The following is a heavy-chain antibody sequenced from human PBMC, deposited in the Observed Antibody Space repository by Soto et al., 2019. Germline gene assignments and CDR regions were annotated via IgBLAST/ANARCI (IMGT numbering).Heavy chain of an antibody. V-gene: IGHV3-21*01. Sequence: GGSLRLSCAVSGFTFSSQTMNWVRQAPGKGLEWVSSVSSSGSYKYYVDSVKGRFTISRDNAKNSLYLQMNSLRAEDTAVYFCASPRGLDDAFDFWGQGTMVTVSS. D-gene: IGHD3-10*01. CDR3: ASPRGLDDAFDF. J-gene: IGHJ3*01. CDR1: GFTFSSQT. CDR2: VSSSGSYK.